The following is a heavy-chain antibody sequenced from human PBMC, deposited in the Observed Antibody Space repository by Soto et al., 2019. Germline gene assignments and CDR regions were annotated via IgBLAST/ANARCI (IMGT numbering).Heavy chain of an antibody. Sequence: SETLSLTCAVYGGSFTAYYWSWIRQPPGRGLEWIGEMSHSGSTHYNPSLKSRVTISLRMSKNQFSLKLSSVTAADTAVYYCAGSLITVPGVINYWGPGTLVTVSS. J-gene: IGHJ4*02. CDR2: MSHSGST. CDR1: GGSFTAYY. CDR3: AGSLITVPGVINY. D-gene: IGHD6-19*01. V-gene: IGHV4-34*01.